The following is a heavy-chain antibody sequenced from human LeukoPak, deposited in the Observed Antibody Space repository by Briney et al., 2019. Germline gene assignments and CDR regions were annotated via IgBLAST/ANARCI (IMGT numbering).Heavy chain of an antibody. V-gene: IGHV3-21*01. D-gene: IGHD3-10*01. Sequence: GGSLRLSCAASGFTFSSYSMNWVRQAPGKGLEWVSSISSSSSYIYYADSVKGRFTISRDNAKNSLYLQMNSLRAEDTAVYYCARSHSGYYYMDVWGKGTTVTISS. CDR3: ARSHSGYYYMDV. J-gene: IGHJ6*03. CDR2: ISSSSSYI. CDR1: GFTFSSYS.